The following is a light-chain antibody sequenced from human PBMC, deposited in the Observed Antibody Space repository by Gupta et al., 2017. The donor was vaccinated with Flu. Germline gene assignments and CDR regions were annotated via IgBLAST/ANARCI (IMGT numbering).Light chain of an antibody. CDR1: TGAVISGYY. Sequence: QTVVPQEPSLTVAPGGTVTRTCASSTGAVISGYYPSWFQQKPGQAPRALIYSTGNKHTWTPARFSGSLLAGKAALTLSGVQAEDEAEYYCQLYYGGAWVFGGGTKLTVL. CDR3: QLYYGGAWV. J-gene: IGLJ3*02. V-gene: IGLV7-43*01. CDR2: STG.